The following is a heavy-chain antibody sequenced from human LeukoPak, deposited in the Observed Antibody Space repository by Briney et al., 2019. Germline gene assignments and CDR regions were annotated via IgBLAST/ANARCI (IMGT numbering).Heavy chain of an antibody. CDR3: ARDLGNYVDY. Sequence: PSQTLSLTCTVSGGSIRNNDYYWSWLRQPPGRGLEWIGHIYYSGSTYYNPSLKSRVTISVDTSKNQFSLKLSSVTAADTAVYYCARDLGNYVDYWGQGTLVTVSS. V-gene: IGHV4-30-4*01. D-gene: IGHD3-16*01. J-gene: IGHJ4*02. CDR1: GGSIRNNDYY. CDR2: IYYSGST.